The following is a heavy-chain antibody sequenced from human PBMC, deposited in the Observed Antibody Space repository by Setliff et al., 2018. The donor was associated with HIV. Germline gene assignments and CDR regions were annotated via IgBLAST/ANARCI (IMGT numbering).Heavy chain of an antibody. V-gene: IGHV4-39*01. CDR1: GGSVNSGTYY. D-gene: IGHD3-9*01. CDR2: IYYSGNA. CDR3: ATRNTLRYFEWLNYYYYYMDV. J-gene: IGHJ6*03. Sequence: SETLSLTCTVSGGSVNSGTYYWSWIRQPPGKGLEWIGYIYYSGNAYYNPSLKSRVTISVDTSENQFSLKLSSVTAADTAVYYCATRNTLRYFEWLNYYYYYMDVWGKGTTVTVSS.